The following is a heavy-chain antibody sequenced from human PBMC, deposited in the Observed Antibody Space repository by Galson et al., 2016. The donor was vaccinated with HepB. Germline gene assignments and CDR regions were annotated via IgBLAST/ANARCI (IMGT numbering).Heavy chain of an antibody. CDR3: ARDPMATRYYYYGMDV. V-gene: IGHV3-30*03. CDR2: ISQDGSNK. D-gene: IGHD5-24*01. Sequence: SLRLSCAASGFTFSSYGMHWVRQAPGKGLEWMAVISQDGSNKYYADSVKGRFTISRDTSNNTLYLQMNRLRAEDTAVYYCARDPMATRYYYYGMDVWGQGTTVTVSS. J-gene: IGHJ6*02. CDR1: GFTFSSYG.